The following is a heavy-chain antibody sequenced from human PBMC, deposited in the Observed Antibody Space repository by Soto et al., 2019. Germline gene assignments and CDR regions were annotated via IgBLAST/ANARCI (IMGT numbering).Heavy chain of an antibody. Sequence: SETLSLTCAVYGGSFSGYYWSWIRQPPGKGLEWIGEINHSGSTNYNPSLKSRVTISVDTSKNQFSLKLSSVTAADTAVYYCAREPYYDFWSGYYTGYYYGMDVWGQGTTVTVSS. CDR1: GGSFSGYY. J-gene: IGHJ6*02. D-gene: IGHD3-3*01. V-gene: IGHV4-34*01. CDR2: INHSGST. CDR3: AREPYYDFWSGYYTGYYYGMDV.